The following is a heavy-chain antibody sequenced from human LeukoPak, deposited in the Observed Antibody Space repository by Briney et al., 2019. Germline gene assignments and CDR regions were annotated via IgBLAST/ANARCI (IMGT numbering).Heavy chain of an antibody. Sequence: PSETLSLTCTVSGGSISRGSYYWSWIRQPPGKGLEWIGYIYYSGSTNYNPSLKSRVTISVDTSKNQFSLKLSSVTAADTAVYYCARARVLWFGGSWFDPWGQGTLVTVSS. J-gene: IGHJ5*02. V-gene: IGHV4-61*01. CDR2: IYYSGST. CDR1: GGSISRGSYY. CDR3: ARARVLWFGGSWFDP. D-gene: IGHD3-10*01.